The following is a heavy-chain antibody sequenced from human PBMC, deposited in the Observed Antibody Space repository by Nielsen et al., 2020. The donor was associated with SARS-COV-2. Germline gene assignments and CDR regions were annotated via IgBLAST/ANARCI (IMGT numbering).Heavy chain of an antibody. CDR1: GGFISNSRNY. J-gene: IGHJ6*02. V-gene: IGHV4-39*01. CDR2: IYFSGKT. Sequence: SETLSLTCSVSGGFISNSRNYWGWIRQPPGKGLEWIGDIYFSGKTYYAPSLKSRVTISVVTSQNQVSLKLRSVSAADTAVYYCARRTFHYHGMDVWGQGTSVTVSS. CDR3: ARRTFHYHGMDV.